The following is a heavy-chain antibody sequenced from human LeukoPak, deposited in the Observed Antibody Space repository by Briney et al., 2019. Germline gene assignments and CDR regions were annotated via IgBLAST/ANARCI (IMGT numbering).Heavy chain of an antibody. J-gene: IGHJ6*02. CDR3: ARPRPVGAPEYYYGMDV. Sequence: SETLSLTCTVSGGSISSSSYYWGWIRQPPGKGLEWIGSIYYSGSIYYNPSLKSRVTISVDTSKNQFSLKLSSVTAADTAVYYCARPRPVGAPEYYYGMDVWGQGTTVTVSS. CDR1: GGSISSSSYY. D-gene: IGHD1-26*01. CDR2: IYYSGSI. V-gene: IGHV4-39*01.